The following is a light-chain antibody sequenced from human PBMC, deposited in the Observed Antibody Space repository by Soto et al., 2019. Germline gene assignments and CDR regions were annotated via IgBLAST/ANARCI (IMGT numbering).Light chain of an antibody. Sequence: QSVLTQPPSVSAAPGQKVTISCSGSNSNIGNNYVSWYQQLPGTAPKLLIYENNKRPSGIPDRFAGSKSGTSATLGITGLQTGDEADYYCGTWDTRLNVGVFGGGTKLTVL. V-gene: IGLV1-51*02. CDR1: NSNIGNNY. CDR2: ENN. CDR3: GTWDTRLNVGV. J-gene: IGLJ2*01.